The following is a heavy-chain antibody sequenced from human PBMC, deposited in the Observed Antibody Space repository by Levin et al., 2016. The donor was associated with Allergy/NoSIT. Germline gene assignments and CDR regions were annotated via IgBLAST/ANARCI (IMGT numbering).Heavy chain of an antibody. CDR3: ASGRGGYNLFYYYGMDV. CDR1: GGSVSSGTYY. D-gene: IGHD5-24*01. Sequence: SETLSLTCTVSGGSVSSGTYYWSWIRQPPGKGLEWIGYIYYSGSTNYNPSLKSRVTISVDTSKNQFSLKLSSVTAADTAVYYCASGRGGYNLFYYYGMDVWGQGTTVTVSS. V-gene: IGHV4-61*01. J-gene: IGHJ6*02. CDR2: IYYSGST.